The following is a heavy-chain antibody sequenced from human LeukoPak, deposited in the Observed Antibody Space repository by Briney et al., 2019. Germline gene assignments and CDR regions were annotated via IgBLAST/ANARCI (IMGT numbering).Heavy chain of an antibody. CDR1: GDSFTSYY. J-gene: IGHJ4*02. CDR3: ARGTPVTPFDY. V-gene: IGHV4-4*07. Sequence: SETLSLTCTVSGDSFTSYYWSWIRQPAGKGLEWIGRIYTSGATSYNPSLKSRVTMSVDVYQNQFSLKLSSVTDADTAVYYCARGTPVTPFDYWGQGTLVTVSS. CDR2: IYTSGAT. D-gene: IGHD4-17*01.